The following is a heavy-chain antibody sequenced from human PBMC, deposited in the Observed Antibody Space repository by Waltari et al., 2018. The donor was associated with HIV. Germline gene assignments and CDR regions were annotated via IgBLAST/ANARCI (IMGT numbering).Heavy chain of an antibody. D-gene: IGHD3-10*01. CDR1: GFTFRSYW. CDR2: IHRDGIST. CDR3: ARREATVVRGVYYYGMDV. J-gene: IGHJ6*02. Sequence: EVQLVESGGGLVQPGGSLRLSCAASGFTFRSYWMHWVRQAPGKGLVRVARIHRDGISTSYADFVKGRFTISRDNAKNTLYWEMNSLRAEDTAVYYCARREATVVRGVYYYGMDVWGQGTTVTVSS. V-gene: IGHV3-74*01.